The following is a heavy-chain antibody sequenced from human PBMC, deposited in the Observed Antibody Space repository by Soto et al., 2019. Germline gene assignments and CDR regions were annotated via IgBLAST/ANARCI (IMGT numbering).Heavy chain of an antibody. Sequence: SETLSLTCAVHGGSFSGYYWSWIRQPPGKGLEWIGEINHSGSTNYNPSLKSRVTISVDTSKNQFSLKLSSVTAADTAVYYCARKPETLIDYWGQGTLVTVSS. CDR3: ARKPETLIDY. V-gene: IGHV4-34*01. J-gene: IGHJ4*02. CDR1: GGSFSGYY. CDR2: INHSGST.